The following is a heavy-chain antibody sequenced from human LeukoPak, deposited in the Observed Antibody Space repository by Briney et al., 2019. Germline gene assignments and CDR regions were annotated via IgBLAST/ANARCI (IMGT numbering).Heavy chain of an antibody. Sequence: ASVKVSCKASGYTFTSYDINWVRQATGQGLEWMGWMDPNSGNTGYAQKFQGRVTTTRNTSISTAYMELSSLRSEDTAVYYCARGVSCSSTSCYYYYGMDVRGQGTTVTVSS. CDR2: MDPNSGNT. V-gene: IGHV1-8*01. J-gene: IGHJ6*02. CDR3: ARGVSCSSTSCYYYYGMDV. D-gene: IGHD2-2*01. CDR1: GYTFTSYD.